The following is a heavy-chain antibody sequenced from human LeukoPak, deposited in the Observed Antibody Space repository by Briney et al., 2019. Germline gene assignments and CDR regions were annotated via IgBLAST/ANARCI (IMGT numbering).Heavy chain of an antibody. V-gene: IGHV3-23*01. Sequence: PGGSLRLSCAASGFTVGSHAMTWVRQAPGKGLDWVSSISSSGNTYYADSVKGRFTISRDNSKNMLYLQMNSLRAEDTAVYYCVKGRISEDGLDFWGQGTLVTVSS. CDR1: GFTVGSHA. D-gene: IGHD6-13*01. J-gene: IGHJ4*02. CDR3: VKGRISEDGLDF. CDR2: ISSSGNT.